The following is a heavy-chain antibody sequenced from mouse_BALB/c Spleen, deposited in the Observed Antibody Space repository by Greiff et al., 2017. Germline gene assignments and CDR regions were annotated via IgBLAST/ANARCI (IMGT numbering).Heavy chain of an antibody. CDR2: ILPGSGST. J-gene: IGHJ3*01. CDR3: AKGGVPLAY. Sequence: QVQLKESGAELMKPGASVKISCTATGYTFSSYWIEWVKQRPGHGLEWIGEILPGSGSTNYNEKFKGKATFTADTSSNTAYMQLSSLTSEDSAVYYCAKGGVPLAYWGQGTLVTVSA. D-gene: IGHD2-14*01. V-gene: IGHV1-9*01. CDR1: GYTFSSYW.